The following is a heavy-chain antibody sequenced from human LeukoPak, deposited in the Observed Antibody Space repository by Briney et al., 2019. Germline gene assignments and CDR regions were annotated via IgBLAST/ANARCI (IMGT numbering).Heavy chain of an antibody. J-gene: IGHJ3*02. Sequence: SETLSLTCTVSGGSVSIGNYYWSCVRQPPGKGLEWIGYIYYSGSTNYNPSLKSRVTISVDTSKNQFSLKLTSVTPADTAVYYCASGSLVVGTSAFDIWGQGTMVTVSS. CDR3: ASGSLVVGTSAFDI. CDR2: IYYSGST. CDR1: GGSVSIGNYY. D-gene: IGHD2-15*01. V-gene: IGHV4-61*01.